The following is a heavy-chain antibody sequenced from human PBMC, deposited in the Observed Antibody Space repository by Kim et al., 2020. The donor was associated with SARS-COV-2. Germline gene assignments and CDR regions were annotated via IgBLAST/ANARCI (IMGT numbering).Heavy chain of an antibody. Sequence: GALRLSCAASGFTFSSYSMNWVRQAPGKGLEWVSSISSSSSYIYYADSVKGRFTISRDNAKNSLYLQMNSLRAEDTAVYYCARGKRAAGTSAFDIWGQGTMVTVSS. CDR2: ISSSSSYI. CDR1: GFTFSSYS. D-gene: IGHD6-13*01. J-gene: IGHJ3*02. CDR3: ARGKRAAGTSAFDI. V-gene: IGHV3-21*01.